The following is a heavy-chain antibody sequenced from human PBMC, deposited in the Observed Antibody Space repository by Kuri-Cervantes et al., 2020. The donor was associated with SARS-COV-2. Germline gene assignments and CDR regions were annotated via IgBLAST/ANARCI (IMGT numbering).Heavy chain of an antibody. CDR3: ARDAGRNDYGDYGDYWYFDL. D-gene: IGHD4-17*01. CDR2: INAGNDNT. J-gene: IGHJ2*01. Sequence: ASVKVSCKASGDTFTSYVMHWVRQAPGQRLEWMGWINAGNDNTKYSQKFQDRVTISVDTSKNQFSLKLSSVTAADTAVYYCARDAGRNDYGDYGDYWYFDLWGRGTLVTVSS. CDR1: GDTFTSYV. V-gene: IGHV1-3*01.